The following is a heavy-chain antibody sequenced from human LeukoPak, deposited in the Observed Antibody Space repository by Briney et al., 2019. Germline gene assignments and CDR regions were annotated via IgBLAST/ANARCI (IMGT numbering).Heavy chain of an antibody. CDR3: ARNDWNDPWFDP. CDR2: LNPMSGGT. Sequence: ASVKVSCKASGYTFTGYYIHWVRQAPGQGLEWMGWLNPMSGGTNYAQNFQGRVTMTRDTIINTAYMELSRLRSDDTAVYYCARNDWNDPWFDPWGQGTLVTVSS. CDR1: GYTFTGYY. V-gene: IGHV1-2*02. D-gene: IGHD1-1*01. J-gene: IGHJ5*02.